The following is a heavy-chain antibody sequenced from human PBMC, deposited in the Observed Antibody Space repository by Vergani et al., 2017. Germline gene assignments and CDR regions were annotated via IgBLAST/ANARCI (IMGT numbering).Heavy chain of an antibody. V-gene: IGHV5-51*01. CDR3: ARHTTDTDS. D-gene: IGHD1-1*01. J-gene: IGHJ4*02. CDR1: EYSFGNYG. Sequence: EVELVQSGPEMRKPGESLKLSCKGSEYSFGNYGIGWVRQRPGKGLEWMGIIYPADSDTRYSPSFQGQVTISAEKSISTAFLQWDSLKASDTALYYCARHTTDTDSWGQGTLVTVSS. CDR2: IYPADSDT.